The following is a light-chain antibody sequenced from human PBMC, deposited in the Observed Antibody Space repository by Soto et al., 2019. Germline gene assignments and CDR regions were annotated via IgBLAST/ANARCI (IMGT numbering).Light chain of an antibody. CDR3: SGVHGTTNVL. Sequence: QSALTQPASVSGSPGQSITISCSGTSSDAGSYNLVSWYQQHPGKAPKLIIYEVNKRPSGVSDRFSGSKSGTTASLTVSGLRVEDEADYYCSGVHGTTNVLFGGGTKLTVL. V-gene: IGLV2-23*02. CDR1: SSDAGSYNL. J-gene: IGLJ2*01. CDR2: EVN.